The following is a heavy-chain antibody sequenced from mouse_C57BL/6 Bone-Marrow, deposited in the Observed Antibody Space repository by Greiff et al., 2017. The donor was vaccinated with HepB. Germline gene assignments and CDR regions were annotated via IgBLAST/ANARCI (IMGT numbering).Heavy chain of an antibody. CDR2: IYPRSGNT. J-gene: IGHJ2*01. CDR3: ARGRLKGYFDY. V-gene: IGHV1-81*01. Sequence: VQLQQSGAELARPGASVKLSCKASGYTFTSYGISWVKQRTGQGLEWIGEIYPRSGNTYYNEKFKGKATLTADKSSSTEYMELRSLTSEDSAVYFCARGRLKGYFDYWGQGTTLTVSS. CDR1: GYTFTSYG. D-gene: IGHD1-3*01.